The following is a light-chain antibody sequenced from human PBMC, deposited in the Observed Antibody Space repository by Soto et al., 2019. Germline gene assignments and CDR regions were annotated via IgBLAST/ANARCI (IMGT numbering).Light chain of an antibody. V-gene: IGKV1-39*01. CDR2: RAS. J-gene: IGKJ5*01. CDR3: QQSYSTPPIT. Sequence: DIQKTQSPSPLSASVRDRVTITCRASQTISSWLAWYQQKPGKAPKLLIYRASTLKSGVPSRFSGSGSGTDFTLTISSLQPEDFATYYCQQSYSTPPITFGQGTRLEN. CDR1: QTISSW.